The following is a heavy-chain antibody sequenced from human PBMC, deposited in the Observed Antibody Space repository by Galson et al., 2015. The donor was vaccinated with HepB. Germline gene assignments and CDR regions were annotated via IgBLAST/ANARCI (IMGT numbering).Heavy chain of an antibody. CDR1: GYSFTSYW. J-gene: IGHJ6*02. CDR2: IDPSDSYT. V-gene: IGHV5-10-1*01. Sequence: QSGAEVKKPGESLRISCKGSGYSFTSYWISWVRQMPGKGLEWMGRIDPSDSYTNYSPSFQGHVTISADKSISTAYLQWSSLKASDTAMYYCARSQRGTYYYYGMDVWSQGTTVTVSS. D-gene: IGHD3-16*01. CDR3: ARSQRGTYYYYGMDV.